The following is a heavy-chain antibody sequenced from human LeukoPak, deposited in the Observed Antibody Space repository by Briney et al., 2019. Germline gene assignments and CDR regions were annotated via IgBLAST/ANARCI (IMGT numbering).Heavy chain of an antibody. CDR3: GRRGAGLNWFDP. J-gene: IGHJ5*02. Sequence: PSETLSLTCTVSGGSISSTSYYWGWIRPPPGQGLEWIGSINYSGRTFYNPSLKSRVTISVDTSKNQFSLNLTYVTAADTALYFCGRRGAGLNWFDPWGQGTLVTVSS. D-gene: IGHD3/OR15-3a*01. CDR1: GGSISSTSYY. V-gene: IGHV4-39*01. CDR2: INYSGRT.